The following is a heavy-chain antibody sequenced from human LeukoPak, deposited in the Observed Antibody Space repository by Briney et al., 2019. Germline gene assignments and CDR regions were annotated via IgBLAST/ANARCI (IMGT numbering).Heavy chain of an antibody. D-gene: IGHD3-16*01. V-gene: IGHV1-18*01. CDR3: ARATGTWGHDGFDI. Sequence: ASVKVSCKASGYTFTRYGISWVRQAPGQGLEWMGWISGDSSNTNYAQRLQGRVTMTTDTSTTTAYMELRSLRSDDTAVYYCARATGTWGHDGFDIWGQGTMVTVSS. J-gene: IGHJ3*02. CDR1: GYTFTRYG. CDR2: ISGDSSNT.